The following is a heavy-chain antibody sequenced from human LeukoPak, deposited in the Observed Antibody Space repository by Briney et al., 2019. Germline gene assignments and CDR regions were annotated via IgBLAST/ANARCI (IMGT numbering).Heavy chain of an antibody. CDR1: GGSINGYY. J-gene: IGHJ4*02. CDR2: IYYSGST. CDR3: VRHYGSGSYYF. D-gene: IGHD3-10*01. V-gene: IGHV4-59*08. Sequence: PSETLSLTCTVSGGSINGYYWSWIRQPPGKGLEWIGYIYYSGSTNYNPSLKSRVTISIDTSKNQFSLKLSSVTAADTAVYYCVRHYGSGSYYFWGQGTLVTVSS.